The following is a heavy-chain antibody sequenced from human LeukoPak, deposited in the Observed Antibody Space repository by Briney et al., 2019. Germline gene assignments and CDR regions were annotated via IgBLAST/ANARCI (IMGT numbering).Heavy chain of an antibody. Sequence: GGSLRLSCGASGFTFSIYWMTWVRQAPGKGLEWVANIKQDGSEKYYVDSVKGRFTISRDNAKNSLYLQMNSLRAEDTAVYYCARDGPGPIAVAGSRFDPWGQGTLVTVSS. D-gene: IGHD6-19*01. CDR1: GFTFSIYW. CDR2: IKQDGSEK. J-gene: IGHJ5*02. V-gene: IGHV3-7*01. CDR3: ARDGPGPIAVAGSRFDP.